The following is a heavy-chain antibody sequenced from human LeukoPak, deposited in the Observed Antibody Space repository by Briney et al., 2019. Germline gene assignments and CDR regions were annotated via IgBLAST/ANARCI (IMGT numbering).Heavy chain of an antibody. CDR2: IYYSGST. CDR1: GGSISTYY. V-gene: IGHV4-59*12. D-gene: IGHD4-11*01. Sequence: TSSETLSLTCTVSGGSISTYYWSWIRQPPGKGLEWIGYIYYSGSTNYNPSLKSRVTISVDTSKNQFSLELSSVIASDTAVYYCARDRSNSVFDYWGLGTLVTVSS. J-gene: IGHJ4*02. CDR3: ARDRSNSVFDY.